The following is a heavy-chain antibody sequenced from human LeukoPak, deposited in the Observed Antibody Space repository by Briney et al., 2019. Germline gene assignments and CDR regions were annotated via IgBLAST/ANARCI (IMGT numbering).Heavy chain of an antibody. CDR3: ARAYSGDLFLYYYDPIWFDP. D-gene: IGHD3-22*01. Sequence: SETLSLTCTVSGGSISSYYWSWIRQPPGKGLEWIGYIYYSGSTNYNPSLKSRVTISVDTSKNQFSLKLSSVTAADTAMYYCARAYSGDLFLYYYDPIWFDPWGQGTLVTVSS. CDR2: IYYSGST. CDR1: GGSISSYY. J-gene: IGHJ5*02. V-gene: IGHV4-59*01.